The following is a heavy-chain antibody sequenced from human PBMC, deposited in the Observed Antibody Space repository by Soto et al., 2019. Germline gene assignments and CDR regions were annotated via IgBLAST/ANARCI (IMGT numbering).Heavy chain of an antibody. CDR3: ARDGVDTAMALDY. CDR1: GGSISSYY. Sequence: QVQLQESGPGLVKPSETLSLTCTVSGGSISSYYWSWIRQPPGKGLEWIGYIYYSGSTNYNPSLKSRVPISVDTSKNQFSQKLSSVTAADTAVYYCARDGVDTAMALDYWGQGTLVTVSS. CDR2: IYYSGST. V-gene: IGHV4-59*01. D-gene: IGHD5-18*01. J-gene: IGHJ4*02.